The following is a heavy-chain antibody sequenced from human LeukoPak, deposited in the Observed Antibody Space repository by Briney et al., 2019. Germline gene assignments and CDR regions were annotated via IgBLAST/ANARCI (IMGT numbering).Heavy chain of an antibody. CDR2: INHSGST. J-gene: IGHJ4*02. V-gene: IGHV4-34*01. CDR3: ARGPSLYDSSGFHFDY. Sequence: SETLSLTCAVYGGSFSGYYWSWIRQPPGKGLEWIGEINHSGSTNYNPSLKSRVTISVDTSKNQFSPKLSSVTAADTAVYYCARGPSLYDSSGFHFDYWGQGTLVTVSS. CDR1: GGSFSGYY. D-gene: IGHD3-22*01.